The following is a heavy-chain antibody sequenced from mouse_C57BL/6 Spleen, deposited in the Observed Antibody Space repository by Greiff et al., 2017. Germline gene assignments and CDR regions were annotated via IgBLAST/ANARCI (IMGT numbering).Heavy chain of an antibody. CDR1: GFSLTSYG. Sequence: QVQLKESGPGLVQPSQSLSLTCTVSGFSLTSYGVHWVRQSPGKGLEWLGVIWSGGSTDYNAAFISRLSISKDNSKSQVFFKMNSLQAEDTAIYYCARRGLGNWDFDVWGTGTTVTVSS. V-gene: IGHV2-2*01. CDR2: IWSGGST. D-gene: IGHD4-1*01. J-gene: IGHJ1*03. CDR3: ARRGLGNWDFDV.